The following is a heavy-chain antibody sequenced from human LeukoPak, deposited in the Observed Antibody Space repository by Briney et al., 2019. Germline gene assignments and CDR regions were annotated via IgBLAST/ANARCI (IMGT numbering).Heavy chain of an antibody. CDR3: AREGRDYYDSSGLNPFDY. V-gene: IGHV4-59*01. CDR2: IYYSGST. J-gene: IGHJ4*02. D-gene: IGHD3-22*01. CDR1: GGSISTYY. Sequence: SETLSLTCTVSGGSISTYYWSWIRQPPGKGLEWIGYIYYSGSTNYNPSLKSRVTISVDTSKNQFSLKLSSVTAADTAVYYCAREGRDYYDSSGLNPFDYWGPGTLVTVSS.